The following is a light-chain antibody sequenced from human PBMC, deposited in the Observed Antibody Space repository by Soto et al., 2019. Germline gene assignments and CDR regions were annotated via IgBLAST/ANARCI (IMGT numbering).Light chain of an antibody. CDR1: QSISNW. V-gene: IGKV1-5*03. Sequence: DIQMTQSPSTLSASVGDRVTITCRASQSISNWLAWYQQKPGKAPKLLIYKASSLESGVPSRFSGSGSGTEFTLTISSLQPDDFATYYCLQAYNYPRTFGQGTKV. CDR3: LQAYNYPRT. J-gene: IGKJ1*01. CDR2: KAS.